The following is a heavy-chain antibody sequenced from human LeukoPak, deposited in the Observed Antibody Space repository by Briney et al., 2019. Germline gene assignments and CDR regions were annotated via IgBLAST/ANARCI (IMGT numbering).Heavy chain of an antibody. V-gene: IGHV1-2*02. CDR3: ARDAGGMDV. J-gene: IGHJ6*02. CDR2: INPNSGVS. Sequence: ASMKVSCKASGYXFTGYHLHWVRQAPGQGLEWMGCINPNSGVSNYAQKFQGRVTMTRDTSIDTAYLDLSSLRSDDTAVYYCARDAGGMDVWGQGTTVTVSS. CDR1: GYXFTGYH.